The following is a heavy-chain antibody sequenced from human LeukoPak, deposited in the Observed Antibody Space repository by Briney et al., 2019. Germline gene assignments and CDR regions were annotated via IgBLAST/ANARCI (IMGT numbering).Heavy chain of an antibody. CDR3: ARVSRQNSYGSGSYYSRVWFDP. V-gene: IGHV4-4*07. J-gene: IGHJ5*02. CDR2: IYTSGST. Sequence: SETLSLTCTVSGGSISSYYWSWIRQPAGKGLEWIGRIYTSGSTNYNPSLKSRVTMSVDTSKNQFSLKLSSVTAADTAVCYCARVSRQNSYGSGSYYSRVWFDPWGQGTLVTVSS. D-gene: IGHD3-10*01. CDR1: GGSISSYY.